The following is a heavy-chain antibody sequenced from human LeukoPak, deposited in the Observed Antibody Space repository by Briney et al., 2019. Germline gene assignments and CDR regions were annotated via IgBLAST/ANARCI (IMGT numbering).Heavy chain of an antibody. J-gene: IGHJ4*02. CDR1: GFTFTSSA. D-gene: IGHD6-13*01. Sequence: SVKVSCKASGFTFTSSAMQWVRQARGQRLEWIGWIVVGSGNTNYAQKFQERVTITRDMSTSTAYMELSSLRSEDTAVYYCAAALLQSSVSSSFSFDYWGQGTLVTVSS. V-gene: IGHV1-58*02. CDR2: IVVGSGNT. CDR3: AAALLQSSVSSSFSFDY.